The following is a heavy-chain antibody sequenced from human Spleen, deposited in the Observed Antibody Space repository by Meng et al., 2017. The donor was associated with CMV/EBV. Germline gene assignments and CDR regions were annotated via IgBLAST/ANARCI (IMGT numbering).Heavy chain of an antibody. V-gene: IGHV1-18*01. CDR3: ARDSYTSLDY. CDR2: ISAYNGNK. D-gene: IGHD3-16*01. CDR1: GYTFTSNG. Sequence: VQLVQSGAEVKKPGASVKVSCKASGYTFTSNGITWVRQAPGQVLEWMGWISAYNGNKHYAQKFQGRVTMTTDTSTSTAYMELRSLRSDDTAVYYCARDSYTSLDYWGQGILVTVSS. J-gene: IGHJ4*02.